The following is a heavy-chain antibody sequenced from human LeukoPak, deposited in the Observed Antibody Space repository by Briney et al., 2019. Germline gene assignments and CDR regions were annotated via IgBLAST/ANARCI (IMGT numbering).Heavy chain of an antibody. J-gene: IGHJ6*02. Sequence: PSETLSLTCTVSGGSISSSSYYWGWIRQPPGKGLEWIGSIYYSGSTYYNPSLKSRVTISVDTSKNQFSLKLSSVTAADTAVYYCARADGYYYGMDVWGQGTTVTVSS. CDR1: GGSISSSSYY. CDR3: ARADGYYYGMDV. D-gene: IGHD5-24*01. V-gene: IGHV4-39*01. CDR2: IYYSGST.